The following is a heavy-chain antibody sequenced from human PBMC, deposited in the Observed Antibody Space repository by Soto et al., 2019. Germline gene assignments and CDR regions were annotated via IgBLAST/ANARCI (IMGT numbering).Heavy chain of an antibody. CDR2: IRGSGDST. J-gene: IGHJ4*02. CDR1: GFTFRNYA. V-gene: IGHV3-23*01. CDR3: AKGRFTSYFDY. Sequence: EVQLLESGGGLVQPGGSLRLSCAASGFTFRNYAMTWVRQAPGKGLEWVSTIRGSGDSTYYAGSVKGRITISRDNSKNTMYLQMNSLEAEDTAVYFCAKGRFTSYFDYWGQGILVTVSS.